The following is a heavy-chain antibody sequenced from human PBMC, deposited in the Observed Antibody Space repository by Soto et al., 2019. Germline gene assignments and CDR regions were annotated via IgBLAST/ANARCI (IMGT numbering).Heavy chain of an antibody. CDR2: ISPVVGTT. CDR3: ALLEFNDDDVSDY. D-gene: IGHD3-16*01. J-gene: IGHJ4*01. CDR1: GGPLSTYG. V-gene: IGHV1-69*01. Sequence: QVQLVQSGAEVKKPASSVRVSCKASGGPLSTYGISWVRQAPGQGLEYMGGISPVVGTTNYAQRFQGRLTITADESASTTYMELSSLISADTATYYCALLEFNDDDVSDYWGHGTLVTVSA.